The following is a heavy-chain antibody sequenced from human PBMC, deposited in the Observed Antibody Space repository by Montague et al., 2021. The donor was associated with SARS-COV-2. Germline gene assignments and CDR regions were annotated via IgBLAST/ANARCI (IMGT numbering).Heavy chain of an antibody. D-gene: IGHD6-19*01. J-gene: IGHJ4*02. CDR3: ARISAWYSSGWSAFDY. Sequence: VKPTQTPTLTCTFSGFSLSTSGMCVSWIRQPPGKALEWLALIXWDDDKYYSTSLKTRLTISKDTSKNQVVLTMTNMDPVDTATYYCARISAWYSSGWSAFDYWGQGTLVTVSS. CDR1: GFSLSTSGMC. V-gene: IGHV2-70*01. CDR2: IXWDDDK.